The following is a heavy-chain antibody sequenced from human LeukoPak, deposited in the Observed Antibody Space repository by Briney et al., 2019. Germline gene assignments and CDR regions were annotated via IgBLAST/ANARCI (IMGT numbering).Heavy chain of an antibody. Sequence: GGSLRLSSAASGFTFSGYGIHWVRRAPGKGLDWVAFIRFDGSNKYYADSVKGRFTISRDNFKTTLYLQMNSLRPEDTAVYYCARNRGVYDRPPDYWGQGTLVTVSS. CDR2: IRFDGSNK. CDR1: GFTFSGYG. CDR3: ARNRGVYDRPPDY. D-gene: IGHD5/OR15-5a*01. V-gene: IGHV3-30*02. J-gene: IGHJ4*02.